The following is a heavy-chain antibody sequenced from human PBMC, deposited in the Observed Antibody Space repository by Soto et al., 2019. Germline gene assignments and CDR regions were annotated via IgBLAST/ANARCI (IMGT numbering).Heavy chain of an antibody. V-gene: IGHV3-11*01. CDR3: ARLRFVRGVIEDP. CDR2: ISSSGSTI. D-gene: IGHD3-10*01. CDR1: GFTFSDYY. Sequence: PGGSLRLSCAASGFTFSDYYMSWIRQTPGKGLEWVSYISSSGSTIYHADSVKGRFTISRDNAKNSLYLQMNSLRAEDTAVYYCARLRFVRGVIEDPWGQGTLVTVSS. J-gene: IGHJ5*02.